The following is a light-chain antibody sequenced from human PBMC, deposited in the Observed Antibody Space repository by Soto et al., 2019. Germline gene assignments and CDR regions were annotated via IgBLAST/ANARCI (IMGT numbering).Light chain of an antibody. CDR3: QQANSFPLT. CDR1: QDISSW. J-gene: IGKJ4*01. V-gene: IGKV1-12*01. CDR2: AAS. Sequence: DLQMTQSPSSVSASVGDRVTITCRASQDISSWLAWYQQKPGKAPKLLIYAASGLHSGVPARFSGSDSGTDFTLTISSVQPEDSATYYCQQANSFPLTFGGGTKVEI.